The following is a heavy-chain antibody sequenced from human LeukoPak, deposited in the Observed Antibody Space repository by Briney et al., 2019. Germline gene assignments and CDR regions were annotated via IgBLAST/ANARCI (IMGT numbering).Heavy chain of an antibody. CDR1: GGSFSGYY. D-gene: IGHD3-10*01. V-gene: IGHV4-34*01. CDR3: ARPNYYGSGGDAFDI. CDR2: INHSGST. Sequence: SETLSLTCAVYGGSFSGYYWSWIRQPPGKGLEWIGEINHSGSTNYNPSLKSRVTISVDTSKNQFSLKLSSVTAADTAVYYCARPNYYGSGGDAFDIWGQGTMVTVSS. J-gene: IGHJ3*02.